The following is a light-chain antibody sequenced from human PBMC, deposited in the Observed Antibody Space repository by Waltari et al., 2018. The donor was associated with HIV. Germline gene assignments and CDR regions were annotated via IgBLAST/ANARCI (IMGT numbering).Light chain of an antibody. J-gene: IGLJ2*01. CDR3: SSYTASGSLV. Sequence: QSALAQPASVSGSPGQSITVSCTATNNKFGSSSYISWYQQHPGEAPKLIIYDTNNRPSEISSRFSASKSDNRASLTISGLQAEDEAKYFCSSYTASGSLVFGGGTKVTVL. CDR2: DTN. CDR1: NNKFGSSSY. V-gene: IGLV2-14*03.